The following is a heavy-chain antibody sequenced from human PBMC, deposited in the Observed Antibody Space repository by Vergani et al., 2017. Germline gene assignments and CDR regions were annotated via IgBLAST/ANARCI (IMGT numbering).Heavy chain of an antibody. D-gene: IGHD3-3*01. CDR1: GFTFGDYY. V-gene: IGHV3-7*03. CDR2: IKRDGTET. CDR3: AKDPYDFWTREVFFDH. Sequence: VQLVESGGGVVQPGRSLRLSCAASGFTFGDYYMAWIRLAPGKGLDWVASIKRDGTETFYVDSVKGRFTISRDNAKTTLYLQMNSLRAEDTAVYYCAKDPYDFWTREVFFDHWGQGTLVTVSS. J-gene: IGHJ4*02.